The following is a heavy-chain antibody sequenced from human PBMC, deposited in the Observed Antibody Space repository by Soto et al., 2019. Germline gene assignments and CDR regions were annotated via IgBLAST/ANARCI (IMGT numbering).Heavy chain of an antibody. CDR1: GGTFSCYA. Sequence: SVKVSCKASGGTFSCYAISWVRQAPGQGLEWMGGIIPIFGTANYAQKFQGRVTITADESTSTAYMELSSLRSEDTAVYYCARSPNARYCSGGSCYPDYWGQGTLVTVSS. J-gene: IGHJ4*02. D-gene: IGHD2-15*01. CDR3: ARSPNARYCSGGSCYPDY. CDR2: IIPIFGTA. V-gene: IGHV1-69*13.